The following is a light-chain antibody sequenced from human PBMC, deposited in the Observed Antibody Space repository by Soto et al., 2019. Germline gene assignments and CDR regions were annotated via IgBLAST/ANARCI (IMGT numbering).Light chain of an antibody. V-gene: IGLV2-14*01. CDR1: SSDIGAYDY. J-gene: IGLJ1*01. CDR2: DVS. CDR3: SSYTSSSLYV. Sequence: QSALTQPASLSGSPGQSITISCTGTSSDIGAYDYVSWYQQLPGKAPKLMIYDVSDRPSGVSNRFSGSKSGNTASLTISGLQAEDEADYYCSSYTSSSLYVFGTGTKLTVL.